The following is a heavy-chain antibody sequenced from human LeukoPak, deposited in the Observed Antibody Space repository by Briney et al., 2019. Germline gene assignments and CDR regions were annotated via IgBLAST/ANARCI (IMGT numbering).Heavy chain of an antibody. J-gene: IGHJ4*02. D-gene: IGHD1-26*01. CDR3: ATRPVGVGADIDY. V-gene: IGHV1-69*05. CDR1: GGTFSSYA. CDR2: IIPIFGTA. Sequence: SVKVSCKASGGTFSSYAISWVRQAPGQGLEWMGRIIPIFGTANYAQKFQGRVTITTGESTSTAYMELSSLRSEDTAVYYCATRPVGVGADIDYWGQGTLVTVSS.